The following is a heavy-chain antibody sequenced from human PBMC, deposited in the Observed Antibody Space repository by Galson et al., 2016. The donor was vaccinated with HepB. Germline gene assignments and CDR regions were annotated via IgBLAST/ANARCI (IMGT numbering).Heavy chain of an antibody. CDR3: SRLLLPTAASYS. CDR1: GYSFSNYW. D-gene: IGHD2-21*02. Sequence: QSGAEVKKPGESLKISCKGSGYSFSNYWIAWVRQMPGKGLEWMGIVNPADSDTRYSPSFQGQVIISADRSINTAYVQWSSLKAPDTSVFCCSRLLLPTAASYSWGQGTLVTISS. CDR2: VNPADSDT. V-gene: IGHV5-51*01. J-gene: IGHJ4*02.